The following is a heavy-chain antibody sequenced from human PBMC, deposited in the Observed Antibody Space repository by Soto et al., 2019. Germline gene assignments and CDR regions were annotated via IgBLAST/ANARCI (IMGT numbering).Heavy chain of an antibody. V-gene: IGHV3-23*01. CDR3: AKETSPNTYYTFDF. CDR2: ISESGVYT. J-gene: IGHJ3*01. Sequence: GGSLRLSCTASGFTFSTYAMSWFRQAPGEGLEWVSSISESGVYTDYADSVKGRFTISRDNSKNTLYVQMTSLRAEDTAVYYCAKETSPNTYYTFDFWGQGTMVTVSS. D-gene: IGHD1-26*01. CDR1: GFTFSTYA.